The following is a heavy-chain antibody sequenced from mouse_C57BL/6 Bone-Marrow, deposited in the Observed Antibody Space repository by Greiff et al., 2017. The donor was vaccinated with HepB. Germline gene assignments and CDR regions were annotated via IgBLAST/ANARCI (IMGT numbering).Heavy chain of an antibody. CDR3: TGYDYDWYFDV. CDR2: IDPETGGT. J-gene: IGHJ1*03. CDR1: GYTFTSYG. D-gene: IGHD2-4*01. Sequence: VQLKQSGAELVRPGSSVKMSCKTSGYTFTSYGINWVKQRPGQGLEWIGAIDPETGGTAYNQKFKGKAILTADKSSSTAYMELRSLTSEDSAVYYCTGYDYDWYFDVWGTGTTVTVSS. V-gene: IGHV1-58*01.